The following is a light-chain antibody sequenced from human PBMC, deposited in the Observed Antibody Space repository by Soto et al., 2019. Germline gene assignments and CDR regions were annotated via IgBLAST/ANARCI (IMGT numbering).Light chain of an antibody. J-gene: IGKJ4*01. Sequence: EIVMTQSPATLSVSPGERATLSCRASQSVSSNLAWYQQKPGQAPRLLIYGASTRATGIPARFSGSGSGTEFTLTISSLQSEDFALYYCQQYNDWPHTFGGGTKVEIK. CDR1: QSVSSN. CDR2: GAS. CDR3: QQYNDWPHT. V-gene: IGKV3-15*01.